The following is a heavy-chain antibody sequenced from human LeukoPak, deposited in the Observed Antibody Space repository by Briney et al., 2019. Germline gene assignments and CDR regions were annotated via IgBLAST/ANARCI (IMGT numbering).Heavy chain of an antibody. CDR3: ARGRSFCGGDCYPYYYYDSSGYYYYFDY. D-gene: IGHD3-22*01. CDR2: IKQDGSEK. V-gene: IGHV3-7*01. CDR1: GLTFTNYA. J-gene: IGHJ4*02. Sequence: GESLRLSCAASGLTFTNYAMNWVRQAPGKGLEWVANIKQDGSEKYYVDSVKGRFTISRDNAKNSLYLQMNSLRAEDTAVYYCARGRSFCGGDCYPYYYYDSSGYYYYFDYWGQGTLVTVSS.